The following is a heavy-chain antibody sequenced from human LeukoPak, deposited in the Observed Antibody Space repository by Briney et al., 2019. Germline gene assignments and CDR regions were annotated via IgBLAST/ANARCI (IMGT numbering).Heavy chain of an antibody. CDR2: ISDSGGST. Sequence: GGSLRLSCAAAGFTFSIYAMSWVRQAPGKGLEWVSTISDSGGSTYYADSVKGRFTISRDNSKNTLYLQMSSLRAEDTAIHYCAKVPYSDYGSGRPPFMDVWGQGTTVAVSS. V-gene: IGHV3-23*01. D-gene: IGHD3-10*01. J-gene: IGHJ6*02. CDR3: AKVPYSDYGSGRPPFMDV. CDR1: GFTFSIYA.